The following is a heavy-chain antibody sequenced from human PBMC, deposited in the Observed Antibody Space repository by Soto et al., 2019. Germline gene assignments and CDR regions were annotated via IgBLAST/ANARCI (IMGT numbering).Heavy chain of an antibody. D-gene: IGHD3-3*01. Sequence: PGGSLRLSCAASGFTLSSYGMHWVRQAPGKGLEWVAVIWYDGSNKYYADSVKGRFTISRDNSKNTLYLQMNSLRAEDTAVYYCARDEFLYWSGYGYYYGMDVWGQGTTVTVSS. V-gene: IGHV3-33*01. CDR1: GFTLSSYG. CDR3: ARDEFLYWSGYGYYYGMDV. J-gene: IGHJ6*01. CDR2: IWYDGSNK.